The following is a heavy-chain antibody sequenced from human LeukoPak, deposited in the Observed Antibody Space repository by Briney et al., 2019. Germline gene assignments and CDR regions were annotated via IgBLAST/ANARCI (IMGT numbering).Heavy chain of an antibody. Sequence: GGSLRLSCAASGFTFSSYAMHWVRQAPGKGLEWVAVISYDGSNKYYADSVKGRFTISRDNSKNTLYLQMNSLRAEDTAVYYCARQAVARPFDLWGQGTMVAVSS. CDR1: GFTFSSYA. CDR2: ISYDGSNK. J-gene: IGHJ3*01. CDR3: ARQAVARPFDL. V-gene: IGHV3-30*04.